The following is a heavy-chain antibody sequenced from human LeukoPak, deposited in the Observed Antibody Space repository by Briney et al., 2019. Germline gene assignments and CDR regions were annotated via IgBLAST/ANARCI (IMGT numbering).Heavy chain of an antibody. V-gene: IGHV4-39*07. CDR1: GGSISSRSYY. CDR2: IYYGGTT. Sequence: PSETLSLTCTVSGGSISSRSYYWGWIRQPPGKGLEWIGNIYYGGTTYYNPSLKSRFTISVDRPKNQFFLNVTSLTAADTAVYYCARSRQASGLFSSWGQGTLVVVSS. J-gene: IGHJ5*02. CDR3: ARSRQASGLFSS. D-gene: IGHD3-10*01.